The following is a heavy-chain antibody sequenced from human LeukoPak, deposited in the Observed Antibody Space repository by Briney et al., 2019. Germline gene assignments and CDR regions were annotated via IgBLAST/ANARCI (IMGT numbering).Heavy chain of an antibody. J-gene: IGHJ6*03. D-gene: IGHD2-2*02. CDR2: ISHSGST. Sequence: SETLSLTCAVCGGSFSGYYWSWIRQPPGKGLEWIGEISHSGSTNYNPSLKSRVTISVDTSKNQFSLKLSSVTAADTAVYYCARGRSRYCSSTSCYTEDYYYYYMDVWGKGTTVTVSS. CDR3: ARGRSRYCSSTSCYTEDYYYYYMDV. CDR1: GGSFSGYY. V-gene: IGHV4-34*01.